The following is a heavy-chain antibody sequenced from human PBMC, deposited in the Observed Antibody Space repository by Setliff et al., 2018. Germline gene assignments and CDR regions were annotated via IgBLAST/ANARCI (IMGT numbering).Heavy chain of an antibody. J-gene: IGHJ4*02. CDR3: ARGTVRGVSIDY. Sequence: ASVKVSCKASGYTFTGYYMHWVRQAPGQGLEWMGWINPNSGGTNYAQKFQGRVTMTRDTSISTAYMVLSRLRSDDTAVYYCARGTVRGVSIDYWGQGTLVTVSS. V-gene: IGHV1-2*02. D-gene: IGHD3-10*01. CDR1: GYTFTGYY. CDR2: INPNSGGT.